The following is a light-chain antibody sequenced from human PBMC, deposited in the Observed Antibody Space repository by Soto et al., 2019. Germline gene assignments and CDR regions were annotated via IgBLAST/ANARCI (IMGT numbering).Light chain of an antibody. CDR3: AAWDDSLNGWV. J-gene: IGLJ3*02. V-gene: IGLV1-44*01. CDR1: SSNIGSNT. Sequence: QPVLTQPPSASGTPGQRVTISCSGSSSNIGSNTGNWYQQLPGTAPKLLIYSHNRRPSGVPDRFSAYKSDTSASLAISGLQSEDEADYFCAAWDDSLNGWVFGGGTKLTVL. CDR2: SHN.